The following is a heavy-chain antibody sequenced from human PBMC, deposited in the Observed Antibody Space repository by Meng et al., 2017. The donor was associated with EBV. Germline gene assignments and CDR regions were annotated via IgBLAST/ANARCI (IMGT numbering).Heavy chain of an antibody. CDR1: GASVSGGTYH. D-gene: IGHD3-10*01. J-gene: IGHJ4*02. CDR2: IYDGCST. V-gene: IGHV4-61*01. Sequence: QVQQPGSGLEPAKPSETPSLTCPVSGASVSGGTYHWSWIRQPPGKKLGCIGYIYDGCSTNYIHSLKSRVTILVDASKYQFLLKLSSVTTAVTALYYCAKSRSSTPGVVDYWGQGTLVTVSS. CDR3: AKSRSSTPGVVDY.